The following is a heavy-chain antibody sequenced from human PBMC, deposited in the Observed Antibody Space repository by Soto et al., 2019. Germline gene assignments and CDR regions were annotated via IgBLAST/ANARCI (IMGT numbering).Heavy chain of an antibody. V-gene: IGHV1-18*01. D-gene: IGHD2-15*01. CDR1: GYTFTSYG. CDR3: ARSIVVVVAATGSYYYYGMDV. CDR2: ISAYNGNT. Sequence: QVQLVQSGAEVKKPGASVKVSCKASGYTFTSYGSSWVRQAPGHGLEWMGWISAYNGNTNYAQKLQGRVTMTTDTSTSTPYMELRSLRSDDTAVYYSARSIVVVVAATGSYYYYGMDVWGQGTTVTVSS. J-gene: IGHJ6*02.